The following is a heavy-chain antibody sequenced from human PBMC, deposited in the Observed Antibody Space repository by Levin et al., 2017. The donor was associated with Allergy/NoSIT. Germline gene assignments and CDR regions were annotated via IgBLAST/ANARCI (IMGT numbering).Heavy chain of an antibody. V-gene: IGHV1-8*02. J-gene: IGHJ6*02. Sequence: ASVKVSCRASGYTFTNYDIIWVRQATGQGLEWMGWMNPNRGNTGYAQKFQGRVTMTRNTSISTAYMELSSLRSEDTAVYYCARVRMTKGYGMDVWGQGTTVTVSS. CDR1: GYTFTNYD. CDR3: ARVRMTKGYGMDV. D-gene: IGHD4-11*01. CDR2: MNPNRGNT.